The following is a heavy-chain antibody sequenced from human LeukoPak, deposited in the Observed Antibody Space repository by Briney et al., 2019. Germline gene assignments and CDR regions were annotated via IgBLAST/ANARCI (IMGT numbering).Heavy chain of an antibody. Sequence: GGSLRLSCAASGFTFSSYSMNWVRQAPGKGLEWVSYISSSSSTIYYADSVKGRFTISRDNAKNSLYLQMNSLRDEDTAVYYCARGLVGYCSSTSCSALVDYWGQGTLVTVSS. CDR3: ARGLVGYCSSTSCSALVDY. CDR1: GFTFSSYS. J-gene: IGHJ4*02. CDR2: ISSSSSTI. V-gene: IGHV3-48*02. D-gene: IGHD2-2*03.